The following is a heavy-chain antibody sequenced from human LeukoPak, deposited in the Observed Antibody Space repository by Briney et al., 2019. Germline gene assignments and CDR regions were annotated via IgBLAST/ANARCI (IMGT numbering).Heavy chain of an antibody. CDR1: AYSFTSYW. V-gene: IGHV5-51*01. J-gene: IGHJ4*02. D-gene: IGHD2-8*01. CDR3: ARGLSYVEY. Sequence: GESLKISCKGSAYSFTSYWIAWVRQMPGKGLEWMGIIYPGDSNTIYNPSFQGQVTISADKSISTAYLQWSSLKASDTAMYYCARGLSYVEYWGQGTLVTVSS. CDR2: IYPGDSNT.